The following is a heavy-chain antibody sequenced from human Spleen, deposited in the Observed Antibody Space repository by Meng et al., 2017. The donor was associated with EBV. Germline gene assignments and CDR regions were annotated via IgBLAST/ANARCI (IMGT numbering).Heavy chain of an antibody. CDR2: INPEIGES. D-gene: IGHD3-10*01. CDR3: ARDAGAHWLDP. J-gene: IGHJ5*02. Sequence: QGQMVQSGAEVKKPGSSVKVSCKSSGCNFLSYSIDWVRQAPGQGLEWMGRINPEIGESDYAKNFQGRVTMTRATSISTTYMDFHRLTSDDTAMYYCARDAGAHWLDPWGQGTLVTASS. V-gene: IGHV1-2*06. CDR1: GCNFLSYS.